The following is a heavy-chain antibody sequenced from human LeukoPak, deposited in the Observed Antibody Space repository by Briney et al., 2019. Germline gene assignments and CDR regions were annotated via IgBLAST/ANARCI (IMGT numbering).Heavy chain of an antibody. J-gene: IGHJ6*02. D-gene: IGHD3-3*01. Sequence: GGSLRLSCGASGFTFSNYDVNWVRQAPGKGLEWVSYISSSGYTIYYADSVKGRFTISRDSARNSLFLQMNTLRAEDTAVYLCARDFDFWSGGGGLDVWGQGTTVIVSS. CDR2: ISSSGYTI. V-gene: IGHV3-48*03. CDR1: GFTFSNYD. CDR3: ARDFDFWSGGGGLDV.